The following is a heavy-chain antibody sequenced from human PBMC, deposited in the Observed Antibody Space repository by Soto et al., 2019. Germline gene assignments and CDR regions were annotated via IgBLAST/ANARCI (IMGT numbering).Heavy chain of an antibody. D-gene: IGHD1-1*01. J-gene: IGHJ6*02. CDR3: ARTLGYNWNDEGDYYYYGMDV. CDR1: GGSISNNNYY. Sequence: PAETLSLTCTVSGGSISNNNYYWGWIRQPPGKGLEWIGSIYHSGSTYYNPSLKSRVTISVDKSKNQFSLKLSSVTAADTAVYYCARTLGYNWNDEGDYYYYGMDVWGQGTTVTVSS. CDR2: IYHSGST. V-gene: IGHV4-39*07.